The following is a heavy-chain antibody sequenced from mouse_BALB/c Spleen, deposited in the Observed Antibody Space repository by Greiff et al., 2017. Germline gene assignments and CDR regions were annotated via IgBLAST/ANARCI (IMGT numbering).Heavy chain of an antibody. CDR3: ARDYGY. CDR2: IDPETGGT. D-gene: IGHD1-1*01. V-gene: IGHV1-15*01. J-gene: IGHJ2*01. CDR1: GYTFTDYE. Sequence: VQLQQSGAELVRPGASVTLSCKASGYTFTDYEMHWVKQTPVHGLEWIGAIDPETGGTAYNQKFKGKATLTADKSSSTAYMELRSLTSEDSAVYYCARDYGYWGQGTTLTVSS.